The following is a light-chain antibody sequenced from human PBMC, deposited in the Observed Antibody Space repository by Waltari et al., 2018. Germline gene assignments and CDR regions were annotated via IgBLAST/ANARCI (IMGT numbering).Light chain of an antibody. CDR1: QGISSY. CDR3: QQLNSYPWT. V-gene: IGKV1-9*01. Sequence: DIQLTQSPSFLSASVGARVTITCRASQGISSYLAWYQEKPGKAPKLLTYAASTLQRGVPSRFSGSGSGTEFTLTISSLQPEDFATYYCQQLNSYPWTFGGGTKVEIK. CDR2: AAS. J-gene: IGKJ4*01.